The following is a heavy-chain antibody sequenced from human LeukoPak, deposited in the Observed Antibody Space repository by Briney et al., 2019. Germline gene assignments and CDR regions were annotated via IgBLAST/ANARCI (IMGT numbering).Heavy chain of an antibody. D-gene: IGHD3-22*01. CDR2: LNPSGGSS. V-gene: IGHV1-46*01. J-gene: IGHJ6*02. Sequence: WASVKVSCKASGYTVTSYYMHWVRQAPGQGLEWMAILNPSGGSSNYAQKLQGRVTMTTDTSTSTAYMELRSLRPDDTAVYYCARDSKWFINDYYYGMDVWGQGTTVTVSS. CDR3: ARDSKWFINDYYYGMDV. CDR1: GYTVTSYY.